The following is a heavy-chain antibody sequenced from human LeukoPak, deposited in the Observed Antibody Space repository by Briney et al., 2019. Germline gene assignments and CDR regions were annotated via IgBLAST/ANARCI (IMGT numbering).Heavy chain of an antibody. CDR3: TRRSSAAGRQYFDY. D-gene: IGHD6-13*01. CDR1: GFTFSNYA. Sequence: GGSLRLFCAASGFTFSNYAMSWVRQAPGKGLEWVSRIKSETDGGTTDYAAPVKGTFTISRDDSENTLYLQMNSLKTEDTAVYYCTRRSSAAGRQYFDYWGQGTLVTVSS. V-gene: IGHV3-15*01. CDR2: IKSETDGGTT. J-gene: IGHJ4*02.